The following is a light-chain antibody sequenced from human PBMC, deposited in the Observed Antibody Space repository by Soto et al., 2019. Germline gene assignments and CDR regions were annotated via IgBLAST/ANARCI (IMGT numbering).Light chain of an antibody. CDR3: QQSYNTPFT. Sequence: DIQMTQSPSSLSASVGDRVTISCRASQSISSHLNWYQQKPGKAPKVLIYATSSLQSGVPSRFSGGGSGTDFTLTISSLQPEDFESYYCQQSYNTPFTFGGGTKVDIK. CDR1: QSISSH. V-gene: IGKV1-39*01. J-gene: IGKJ4*01. CDR2: ATS.